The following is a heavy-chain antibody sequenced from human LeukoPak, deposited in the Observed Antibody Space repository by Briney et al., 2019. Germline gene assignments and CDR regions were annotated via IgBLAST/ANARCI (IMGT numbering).Heavy chain of an antibody. J-gene: IGHJ6*02. Sequence: GGSLRLSCAASGFTFSSYAMSWVRQAPGKGLEWVSSISSSSSYIYYADSVKGRFTISRDNAKNSLYLQMNSLRAEDTAVYYCARDRRFYGDYDPYGMDVWGQGTTVTVSS. V-gene: IGHV3-21*01. CDR2: ISSSSSYI. CDR3: ARDRRFYGDYDPYGMDV. CDR1: GFTFSSYA. D-gene: IGHD4-17*01.